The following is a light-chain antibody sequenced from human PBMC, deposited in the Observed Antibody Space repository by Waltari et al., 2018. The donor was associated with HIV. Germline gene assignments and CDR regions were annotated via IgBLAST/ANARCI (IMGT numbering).Light chain of an antibody. J-gene: IGLJ3*02. V-gene: IGLV1-44*01. CDR1: SSNIGRNT. CDR3: ATWDDSLNGRV. CDR2: SSN. Sequence: QSMLTQPPSASGTPGQRDTISCSGSSSNIGRNTVNWYQQLPGTAPKLLIYSSNHRPSGVPDRFSGSKSGTSASLAISGLQSEDEADYYCATWDDSLNGRVFGGGTKLTVL.